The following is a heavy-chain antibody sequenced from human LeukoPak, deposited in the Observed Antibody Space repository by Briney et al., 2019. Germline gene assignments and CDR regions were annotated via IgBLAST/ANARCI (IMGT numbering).Heavy chain of an antibody. Sequence: GGSLRLSCAAAGFSFRRHPMFWVRQAPGKSLEWLAFIRFDGSETDYADSVKGRFTISRDNSKDTLYLQMNSLRAEDTARYYCAGRPSGSDWGPFDFWDQGTLVSVSS. V-gene: IGHV3-30*02. D-gene: IGHD5-12*01. J-gene: IGHJ4*02. CDR1: GFSFRRHP. CDR2: IRFDGSET. CDR3: AGRPSGSDWGPFDF.